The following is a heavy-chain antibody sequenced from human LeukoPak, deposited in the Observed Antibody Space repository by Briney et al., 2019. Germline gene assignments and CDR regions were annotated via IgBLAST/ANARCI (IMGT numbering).Heavy chain of an antibody. V-gene: IGHV3-30-3*01. Sequence: GGSLRLSCAASGFTFSSYAMHWVRQGPGKGLEWVALISYDGSNKYYADSVKGRFTISRDNSKNTLYLQMSSLSAEDTAVYYCARTTTPHYYGSGSYALGYWGQGTLVTVPS. CDR2: ISYDGSNK. D-gene: IGHD3-10*01. CDR1: GFTFSSYA. J-gene: IGHJ4*02. CDR3: ARTTTPHYYGSGSYALGY.